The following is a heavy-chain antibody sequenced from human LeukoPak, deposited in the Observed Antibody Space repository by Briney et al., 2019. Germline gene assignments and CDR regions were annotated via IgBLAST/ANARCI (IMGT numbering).Heavy chain of an antibody. CDR3: AKGRAGGVRGVIPYYFDY. D-gene: IGHD3-10*01. J-gene: IGHJ4*02. Sequence: GGSLRLSCAASGSTFSSYAVSWVRQAPGKGLEWVSAISGSGGSTYYADSVKGRFTISRDNSKNTLYLQMNSLRAEDTAVYYCAKGRAGGVRGVIPYYFDYWGQGTLVTVSS. CDR2: ISGSGGST. CDR1: GSTFSSYA. V-gene: IGHV3-23*01.